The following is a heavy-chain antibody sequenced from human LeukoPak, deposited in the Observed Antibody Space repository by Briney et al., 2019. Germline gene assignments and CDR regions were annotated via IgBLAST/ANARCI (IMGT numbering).Heavy chain of an antibody. J-gene: IGHJ6*03. D-gene: IGHD3-3*01. CDR1: GFTFSGSA. CDR3: TRPELWSGQPMDV. V-gene: IGHV3-73*01. Sequence: QPGGSLKLSCAASGFTFSGSAMHWVRQASGKGLKWVGRIRSKANSYATAYAASVKGRFTISRDDSKNTAYLQMNSLKTEDTAVYYCTRPELWSGQPMDVWGKGTTVTVSS. CDR2: IRSKANSYAT.